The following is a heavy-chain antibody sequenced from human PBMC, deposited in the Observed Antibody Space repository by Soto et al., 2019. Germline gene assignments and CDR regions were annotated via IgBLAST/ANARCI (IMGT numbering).Heavy chain of an antibody. J-gene: IGHJ4*02. D-gene: IGHD5-18*01. V-gene: IGHV3-73*02. CDR3: SGLVDTALGLVDS. Sequence: EVHLVESGGGLVQPGESLKLSCAASGFTFSDSIIHWVRQASGKGLEWVGRIRSKSNTYATAYAASVKGRFTISRDDSKNTAYLQMNSLKTEDTAVYYCSGLVDTALGLVDSWGQGTPVAVSS. CDR1: GFTFSDSI. CDR2: IRSKSNTYAT.